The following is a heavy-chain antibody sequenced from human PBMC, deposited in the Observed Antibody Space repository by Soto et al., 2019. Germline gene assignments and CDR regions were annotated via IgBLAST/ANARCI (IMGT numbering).Heavy chain of an antibody. Sequence: TLSLTCTVSDGSLSSGTYSWSWFRQPPGKGLEWIGYIYYIGTTYYTPSLKSRLTMSMDRANDHFSLNLTSVTAADTAVYFCARGHYYYGMDVWGQGITVTVSS. CDR3: ARGHYYYGMDV. V-gene: IGHV4-30-2*01. CDR2: IYYIGTT. CDR1: DGSLSSGTYS. J-gene: IGHJ6*02.